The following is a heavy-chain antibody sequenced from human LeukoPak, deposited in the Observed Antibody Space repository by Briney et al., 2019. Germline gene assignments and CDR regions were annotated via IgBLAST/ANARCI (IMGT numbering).Heavy chain of an antibody. D-gene: IGHD3-3*01. CDR2: GSESGGT. J-gene: IGHJ4*02. CDR3: ARDRHDFWSGYYTMSDY. CDR1: GGSLNGHY. Sequence: SETLSLTCAVYGGSLNGHYWSWIRQPPGKGLEWIGEGSESGGTKFNPSLKSRVTISVDTSKNQFSLKLSSVTAADTAVYYCARDRHDFWSGYYTMSDYWGQGTLVTVSS. V-gene: IGHV4-34*01.